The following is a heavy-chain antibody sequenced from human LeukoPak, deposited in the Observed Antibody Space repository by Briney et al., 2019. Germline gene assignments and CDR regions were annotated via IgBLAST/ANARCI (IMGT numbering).Heavy chain of an antibody. Sequence: PGGSLRLSCAASGFTFDDYTMHWVRQAPGKGLEWVSLISRDGGSTYYADSVKGRFTISRDNSKNSLYLQMNSLRTEDTALYYCAKNNDDDDYYYMDVWGKGTTVTVSS. CDR2: ISRDGGST. J-gene: IGHJ6*03. V-gene: IGHV3-43*01. D-gene: IGHD1-1*01. CDR1: GFTFDDYT. CDR3: AKNNDDDDYYYMDV.